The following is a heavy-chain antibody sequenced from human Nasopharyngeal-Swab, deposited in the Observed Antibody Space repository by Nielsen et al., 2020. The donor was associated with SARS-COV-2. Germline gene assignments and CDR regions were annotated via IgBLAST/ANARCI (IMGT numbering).Heavy chain of an antibody. CDR3: AKEGFLGIFDY. CDR2: ISGHGSGT. V-gene: IGHV3-23*01. CDR1: GFAFSSYA. Sequence: GGSLRLSCAASGFAFSSYAMSWVRQAPGKGLEWVSAISGHGSGTYYADSVKGRFTISRDNSQNTLFLQMNSLRAEDTAVYYCAKEGFLGIFDYWGQGTLVTVSS. D-gene: IGHD2/OR15-2a*01. J-gene: IGHJ4*02.